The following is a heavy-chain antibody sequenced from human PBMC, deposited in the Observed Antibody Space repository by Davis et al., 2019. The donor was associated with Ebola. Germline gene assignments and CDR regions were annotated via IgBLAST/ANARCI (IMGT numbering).Heavy chain of an antibody. V-gene: IGHV3-23*01. D-gene: IGHD6-13*01. Sequence: GGSLRLSCSASGFIFSTYVMSWVRLAPGKGLEWVSAISGSGGSTYYADSVKGRFTISRDNSNNTLYLQMNSLRAEDTAVYYCAKVRYYSTWRGGFDSWGQGTLVTVSS. J-gene: IGHJ4*02. CDR2: ISGSGGST. CDR3: AKVRYYSTWRGGFDS. CDR1: GFIFSTYV.